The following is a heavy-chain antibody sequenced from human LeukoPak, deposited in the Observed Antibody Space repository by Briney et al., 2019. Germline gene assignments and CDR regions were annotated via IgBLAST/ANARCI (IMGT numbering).Heavy chain of an antibody. D-gene: IGHD6-6*01. J-gene: IGHJ6*02. CDR2: ITSTSTYI. CDR3: AKERPHGMDV. V-gene: IGHV3-21*01. Sequence: PGGSLRLSCAASGFTFSSYNMNWVRQAPGKGLEWVSTITSTSTYIAYADSVKGRFTISRDNADNSLCLQMNSLRDDDTAVYYCAKERPHGMDVWGQGTSVTVS. CDR1: GFTFSSYN.